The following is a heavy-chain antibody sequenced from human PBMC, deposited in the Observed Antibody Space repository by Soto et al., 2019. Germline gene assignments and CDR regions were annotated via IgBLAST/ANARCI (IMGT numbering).Heavy chain of an antibody. Sequence: QVQLQESGPGLVKPSQTLSLTCTVSGGSISSGDYYWSWIRQPPGKGLEWIGYIYYSGSTYYNPSLKRRVSISLDKSMIQFSPKLSSVTAADTAVYYCSIGNAFWSASPYNSFDPWGQGTLVTVSS. V-gene: IGHV4-30-4*01. CDR3: SIGNAFWSASPYNSFDP. D-gene: IGHD3-3*01. CDR1: GGSISSGDYY. CDR2: IYYSGST. J-gene: IGHJ5*02.